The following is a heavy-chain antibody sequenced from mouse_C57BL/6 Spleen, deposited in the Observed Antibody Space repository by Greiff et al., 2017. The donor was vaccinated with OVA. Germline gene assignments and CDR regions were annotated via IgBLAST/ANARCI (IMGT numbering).Heavy chain of an antibody. CDR1: GFTFSNYW. CDR2: IRLKSGNYST. Sequence: EVKVEESGGGLVQPGGSMKLSCVASGFTFSNYWINWVRQSPEQGLEWVAQIRLKSGNYSTHYAESVKGKFTISRDESKSSAYLQMNNVRAEDTGIYYCTGGGTAMDYWGQGTSVTVSS. V-gene: IGHV6-3*01. CDR3: TGGGTAMDY. J-gene: IGHJ4*01. D-gene: IGHD1-1*02.